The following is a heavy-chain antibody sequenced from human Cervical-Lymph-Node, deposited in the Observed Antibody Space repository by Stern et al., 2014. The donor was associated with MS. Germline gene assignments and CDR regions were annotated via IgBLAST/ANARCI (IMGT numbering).Heavy chain of an antibody. V-gene: IGHV1-69*01. Sequence: VQLVESGAEVPKPGSSVKVSCRASGGTFSSSDISWVRQAPGQGLELMGGISPISGTANYAQKCQGRVTITADESTSTAYMELSSLRSEDTAIYYCALGGFGHYFEYWGQGTLVTVSS. CDR1: GGTFSSSD. J-gene: IGHJ4*02. D-gene: IGHD3-10*01. CDR2: ISPISGTA. CDR3: ALGGFGHYFEY.